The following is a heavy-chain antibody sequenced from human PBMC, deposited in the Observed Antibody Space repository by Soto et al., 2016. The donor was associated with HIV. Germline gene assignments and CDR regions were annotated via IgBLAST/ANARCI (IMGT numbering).Heavy chain of an antibody. CDR3: ARAHLVVVTAIYRKTWYFDL. J-gene: IGHJ2*01. CDR1: RGSVSSGDYS. Sequence: QVQLQESGPGLVKPSETLSLTCTVSRGSVSSGDYSWSWIRQPPGKGLEWIGYIDYSGSTNYNPSLESRVTISVDTSKKQFSLELTSVTAADSAVYHCARAHLVVVTAIYRKTWYFDLWGLGTLVTVSS. D-gene: IGHD2-21*02. CDR2: IDYSGST. V-gene: IGHV4-61*08.